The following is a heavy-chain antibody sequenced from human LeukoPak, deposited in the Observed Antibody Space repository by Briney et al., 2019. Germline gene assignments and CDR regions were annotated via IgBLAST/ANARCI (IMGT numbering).Heavy chain of an antibody. CDR3: ARSYYYDSSGYLDY. V-gene: IGHV1-46*01. D-gene: IGHD3-22*01. J-gene: IGHJ4*01. CDR2: INPNGGST. Sequence: GASVIFSCKTSGYTFISYYIHWVRQAPGQGLEWMGVINPNGGSTKYAQKFQGRVTMTRDTSTSTVYMDLSSLRSEDTAVYYCARSYYYDSSGYLDYWGHGTLVTVSS. CDR1: GYTFISYY.